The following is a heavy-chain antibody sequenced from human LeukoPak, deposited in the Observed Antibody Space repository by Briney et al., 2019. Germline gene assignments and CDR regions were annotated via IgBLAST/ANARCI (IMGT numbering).Heavy chain of an antibody. CDR3: ARAYQPLGGLSLPDY. J-gene: IGHJ4*02. V-gene: IGHV7-4-1*02. D-gene: IGHD3-16*02. CDR2: INPNTGNP. Sequence: ASVKVSCKASGYSFTTYAMNWLRQAPGQGLEWMGWINPNTGNPTHAPGFTGRFVFSLDTSVSTAYLQISGLKADDTAVYYCARAYQPLGGLSLPDYWGQGTLVSVSS. CDR1: GYSFTTYA.